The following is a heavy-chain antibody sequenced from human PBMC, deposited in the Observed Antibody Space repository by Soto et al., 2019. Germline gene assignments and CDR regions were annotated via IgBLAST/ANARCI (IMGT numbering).Heavy chain of an antibody. J-gene: IGHJ4*02. Sequence: TLSLTCDVSGYSITSGYYWGWVRQPPGKGLEWIGSFYYGGSTFYNPSLKSRVTISVDASKNNFSLRLTSVTAADTAVYFCTRVVAGLDYWGQGILVTVSS. CDR2: FYYGGST. CDR3: TRVVAGLDY. V-gene: IGHV4-38-2*01. D-gene: IGHD6-19*01. CDR1: GYSITSGYY.